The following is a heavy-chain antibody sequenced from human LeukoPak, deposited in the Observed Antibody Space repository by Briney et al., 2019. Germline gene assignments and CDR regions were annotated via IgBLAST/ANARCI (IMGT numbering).Heavy chain of an antibody. D-gene: IGHD3-10*01. CDR3: ARSFTILDAFDI. V-gene: IGHV3-7*05. J-gene: IGHJ3*02. CDR2: IKQEGSEK. Sequence: GWSLTLSCAASGFTFSSYWMSWVRQAPGKGLEWVANIKQEGSEKYYVDSVKGRFTISRDNAKNSLYLQMNSLRAEDTAVYYSARSFTILDAFDIWGQGTMVTVSS. CDR1: GFTFSSYW.